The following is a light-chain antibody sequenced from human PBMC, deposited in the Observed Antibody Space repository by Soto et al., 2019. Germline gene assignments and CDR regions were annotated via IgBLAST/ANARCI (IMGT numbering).Light chain of an antibody. Sequence: QSAPTQPPSASGSPGQSATISCTGTSSDVGGYNYVSWYQQYPGKAPKLMIYEVSKRPSGVPDRFSGSKSGNTASLTISGHQPEDEADYYCSSYAGSSTWVFGGGTKLTVL. CDR2: EVS. CDR1: SSDVGGYNY. J-gene: IGLJ2*01. CDR3: SSYAGSSTWV. V-gene: IGLV2-8*01.